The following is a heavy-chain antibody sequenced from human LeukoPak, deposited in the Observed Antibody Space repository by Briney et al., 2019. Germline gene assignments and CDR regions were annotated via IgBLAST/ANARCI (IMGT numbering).Heavy chain of an antibody. CDR3: ARESGSVTSEVDFDY. CDR2: IRQDGSQK. CDR1: GFTFTDYN. V-gene: IGHV3-7*01. D-gene: IGHD4-17*01. Sequence: GGSLRLSCAASGFTFTDYNLNWVRQAPGKGLEWVATIRQDGSQKYYVDSVKGRFTISRDNAKNSLYLQMNSLRAEDTAVYYCARESGSVTSEVDFDYWGQGTLVTVSS. J-gene: IGHJ4*02.